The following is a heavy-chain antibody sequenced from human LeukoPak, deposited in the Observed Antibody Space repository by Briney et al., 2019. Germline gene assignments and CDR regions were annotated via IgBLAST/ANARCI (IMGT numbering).Heavy chain of an antibody. CDR1: GFTFSSYG. V-gene: IGHV3-30*02. CDR3: ARGRGEYYFDY. J-gene: IGHJ4*02. Sequence: GGSLRLSCAASGFTFSSYGMHWVRQAPGKGLEWVAFIRYDGSNKYYADSVKGRFTISRDNSKNTLYLQMNSLRAEDTAVYYCARGRGEYYFDYWGQGTLVTVSS. CDR2: IRYDGSNK. D-gene: IGHD3-10*01.